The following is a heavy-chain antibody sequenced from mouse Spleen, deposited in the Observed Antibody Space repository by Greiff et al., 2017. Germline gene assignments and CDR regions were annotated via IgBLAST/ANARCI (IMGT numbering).Heavy chain of an antibody. Sequence: EVHLVESGGGLVKPGGSLKLSCAASGFTFSDYGMHWVRQAPEKGLECVAYISSGSSTIYYADTVKGRFTISRDNAKNTLFLQMTSLRSEDTAMYYCARNYGSSYVGYAMDYWGQGTSVTVSS. D-gene: IGHD1-1*01. CDR2: ISSGSSTI. CDR1: GFTFSDYG. V-gene: IGHV5-17*01. J-gene: IGHJ4*01. CDR3: ARNYGSSYVGYAMDY.